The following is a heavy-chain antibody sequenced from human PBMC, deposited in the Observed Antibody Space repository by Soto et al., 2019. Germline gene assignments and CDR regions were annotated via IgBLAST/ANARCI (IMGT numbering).Heavy chain of an antibody. CDR1: GGSISSSSYY. V-gene: IGHV4-39*07. CDR2: IYYSGST. CDR3: ARVGYGSGSYWYYGMDV. Sequence: LTCTVSGGSISSSSYYWGWIRQPPGKGLEWIGSIYYSGSTYYNPSLKSRVTISVDRSKNQFSLKLSSVTAADTAVYYCARVGYGSGSYWYYGMDVWGQGTTVTVSS. J-gene: IGHJ6*02. D-gene: IGHD3-10*01.